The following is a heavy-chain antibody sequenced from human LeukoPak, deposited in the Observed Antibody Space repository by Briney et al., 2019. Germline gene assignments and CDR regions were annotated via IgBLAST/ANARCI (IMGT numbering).Heavy chain of an antibody. CDR1: GFTFRGYN. CDR2: IKQDGSEK. D-gene: IGHD2-2*01. J-gene: IGHJ4*02. V-gene: IGHV3-7*05. CDR3: ARDQRYCSSSSCPWEPFDY. Sequence: PGGSLRLSCAASGFTFRGYNMSWVRQAPGKGLEWVANIKQDGSEKYYVDSVKGRFTISRDNSKNSLYLQMNSLRAEDTAVYYCARDQRYCSSSSCPWEPFDYWGQGTLVTVSS.